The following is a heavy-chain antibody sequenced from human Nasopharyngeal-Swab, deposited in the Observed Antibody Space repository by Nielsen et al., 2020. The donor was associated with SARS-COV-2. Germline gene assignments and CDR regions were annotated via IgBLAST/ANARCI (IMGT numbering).Heavy chain of an antibody. J-gene: IGHJ4*02. CDR3: ARGLPLYYDSSGYLVN. CDR2: ISSSSSYI. V-gene: IGHV3-21*01. D-gene: IGHD3-22*01. CDR1: GFTFSDYY. Sequence: GGSLRLSCAASGFTFSDYYMNWVRQAPRKGLEWVSSISSSSSYIYYADSVKGRFTISRDNAKNSLYLQMNSLRAEDTAVYYCARGLPLYYDSSGYLVNWGQGTLVTVSS.